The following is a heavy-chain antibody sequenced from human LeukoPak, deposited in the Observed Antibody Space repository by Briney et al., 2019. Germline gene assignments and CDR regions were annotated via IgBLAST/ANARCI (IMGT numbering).Heavy chain of an antibody. Sequence: GGSLRLSCAASGFTVSNNYMNWVRQAPGKGLEWVSVIYSGGTTYYADSVKGRFTISRDNSKNTLYLQMNSLRVEDTAVYYCARGFPVITRGFDIWGQGTMVTVSS. J-gene: IGHJ3*02. D-gene: IGHD3-22*01. V-gene: IGHV3-53*01. CDR2: IYSGGTT. CDR1: GFTVSNNY. CDR3: ARGFPVITRGFDI.